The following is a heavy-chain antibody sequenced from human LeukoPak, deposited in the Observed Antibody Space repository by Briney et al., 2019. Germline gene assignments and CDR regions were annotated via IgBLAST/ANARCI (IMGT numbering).Heavy chain of an antibody. Sequence: GESLHISSQGHRFHSSILWIAWARPVPRQGREWMGIHYPADSNVRYNASFKGRVTISLDKSMKTSFLQINSLKPADTALYYCARRGQPVLGGFLHLGGRGTVVTVSS. D-gene: IGHD3-16*01. CDR3: ARRGQPVLGGFLHL. CDR2: HYPADSNV. CDR1: RFHSSILW. V-gene: IGHV5-51*01. J-gene: IGHJ2*01.